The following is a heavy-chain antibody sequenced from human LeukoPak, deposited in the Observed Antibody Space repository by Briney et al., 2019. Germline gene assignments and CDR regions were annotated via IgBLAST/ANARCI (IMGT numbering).Heavy chain of an antibody. CDR3: TTDRGGGYCSSTSCYYYGYFDY. CDR2: IKSKTDGGTT. Sequence: GGSLRLSCAASGFTFSNAWMSWVRQAPGKGLEWVGRIKSKTDGGTTDYAAPVKGRFTISRDDSKNTLYLQMSSLKTEDTAVYYCTTDRGGGYCSSTSCYYYGYFDYWGQGTLVTVSS. V-gene: IGHV3-15*01. J-gene: IGHJ4*02. D-gene: IGHD2-2*01. CDR1: GFTFSNAW.